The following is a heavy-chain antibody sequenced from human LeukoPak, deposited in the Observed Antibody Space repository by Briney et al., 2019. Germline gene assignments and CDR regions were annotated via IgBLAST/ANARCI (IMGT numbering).Heavy chain of an antibody. CDR2: ISSSSSTI. D-gene: IGHD2-15*01. CDR3: ARDVRVFGWWEPFDY. J-gene: IGHJ4*02. V-gene: IGHV3-48*01. Sequence: PGGSLRLSCAASGFTFSSYSMNWVRQAPGKGLEWVSYISSSSSTIYYADSVKGRFTISRDNAKNSLYLQMNSLRAEDTAVYYCARDVRVFGWWEPFDYWGQGTLVTASS. CDR1: GFTFSSYS.